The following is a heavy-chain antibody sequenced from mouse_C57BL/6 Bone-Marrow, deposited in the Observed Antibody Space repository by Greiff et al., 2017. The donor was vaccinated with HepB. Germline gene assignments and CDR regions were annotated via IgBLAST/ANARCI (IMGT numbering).Heavy chain of an antibody. CDR2: IFPGSGST. CDR1: GYTFTDYY. V-gene: IGHV1-75*01. J-gene: IGHJ3*01. D-gene: IGHD2-4*01. Sequence: QVQLKESGPELVKPGASVKISCKASGYTFTDYYINWVKQRPGQGLEWIGWIFPGSGSTYYNEKFKGKATLTVDKSSSTAYLLLSSLTSEDSAVYFCARDDYDRAWFAYWGQGTLVTVSA. CDR3: ARDDYDRAWFAY.